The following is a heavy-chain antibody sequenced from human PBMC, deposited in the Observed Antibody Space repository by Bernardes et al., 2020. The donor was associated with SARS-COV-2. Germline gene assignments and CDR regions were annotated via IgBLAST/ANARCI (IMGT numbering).Heavy chain of an antibody. CDR3: VKDLRGSADS. CDR2: INEDGSVT. V-gene: IGHV3-74*01. D-gene: IGHD6-19*01. Sequence: VGSLSLSCTASGFTFSRYWMHWVRQTPGKGLVWVSRINEDGSVTDYAGSVQGRFTISRDNAKNTLYLQMNSLRAEDTAIYYCVKDLRGSADSWGQGTLVTVSS. CDR1: GFTFSRYW. J-gene: IGHJ5*01.